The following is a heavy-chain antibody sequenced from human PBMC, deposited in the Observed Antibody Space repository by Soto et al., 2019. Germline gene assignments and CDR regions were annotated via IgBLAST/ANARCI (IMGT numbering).Heavy chain of an antibody. V-gene: IGHV4-34*01. J-gene: IGHJ6*03. Sequence: PSETLSLTCAVYGGSFSGYYWSWIRQPPGKGLEWIGEINHSGSTNYNPSLKSRVTISVDTSKNQFSLKLSSVTAADTAVYYCARGRLGTPPRYYYYYMDVWGKGTTVTVSS. CDR2: INHSGST. CDR1: GGSFSGYY. CDR3: ARGRLGTPPRYYYYYMDV.